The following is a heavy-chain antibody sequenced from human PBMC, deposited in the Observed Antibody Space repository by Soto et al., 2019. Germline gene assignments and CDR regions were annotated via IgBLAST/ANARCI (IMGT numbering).Heavy chain of an antibody. CDR2: IYYSGST. CDR3: ARAYYDFWSGYYTASVWFDP. CDR1: GGSISSYY. V-gene: IGHV4-59*01. Sequence: SETLSLTCTVSGGSISSYYWSWIRQPPGKGLEWIGYIYYSGSTNYNPSLKSRVTISADTSKNQFSLKLSSVTAADTAVYYCARAYYDFWSGYYTASVWFDPWGQGTLVTVS. D-gene: IGHD3-3*01. J-gene: IGHJ5*02.